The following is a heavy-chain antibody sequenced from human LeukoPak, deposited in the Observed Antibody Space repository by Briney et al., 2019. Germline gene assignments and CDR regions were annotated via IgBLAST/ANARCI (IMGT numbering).Heavy chain of an antibody. CDR1: GYTLTELS. Sequence: ASVKVSCKVSGYTLTELSMHWVRQAPGKGLEWMGGFDPEDGETIYAQKFQGRVTMTEDTSTDTAYMELRSLRSDDTAVYYCARKYYGSGSYYSDGYYFDYWGQGTLVTVSS. CDR3: ARKYYGSGSYYSDGYYFDY. V-gene: IGHV1-24*01. D-gene: IGHD3-10*01. J-gene: IGHJ4*02. CDR2: FDPEDGET.